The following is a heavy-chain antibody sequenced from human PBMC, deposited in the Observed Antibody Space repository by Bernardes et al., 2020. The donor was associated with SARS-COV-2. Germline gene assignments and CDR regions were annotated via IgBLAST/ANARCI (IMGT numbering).Heavy chain of an antibody. D-gene: IGHD2-21*01. V-gene: IGHV3-21*01. CDR2: ISSSGLNI. CDR3: ARDRARLFLREGAMDV. J-gene: IGHJ6*02. Sequence: GGSLRLSCTASGFTFSSHDLSWVRQAPGRGLEWVSSISSSGLNIYYADSVEGRFTISRDSGKNSVFLQMNILRAEDTAVYYCARDRARLFLREGAMDVWGQGTPVNVSS. CDR1: GFTFSSHD.